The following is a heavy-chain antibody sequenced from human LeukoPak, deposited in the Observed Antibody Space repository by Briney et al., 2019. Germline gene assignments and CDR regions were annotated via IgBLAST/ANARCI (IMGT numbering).Heavy chain of an antibody. CDR3: AKGGGSGSYLFDY. Sequence: PGGSLRLSCAASGFTFSSYWMSWVRQAPGKGLEWVANIKQDGSEKYYADSVKGRFTISRDNSKNTLYLQMNSLRAEDTAVYYCAKGGGSGSYLFDYWGQGTLVTVSS. D-gene: IGHD1-26*01. V-gene: IGHV3-7*01. CDR1: GFTFSSYW. CDR2: IKQDGSEK. J-gene: IGHJ4*02.